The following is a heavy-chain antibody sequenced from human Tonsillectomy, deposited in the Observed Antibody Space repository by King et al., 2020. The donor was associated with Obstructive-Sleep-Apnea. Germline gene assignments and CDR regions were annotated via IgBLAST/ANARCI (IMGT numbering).Heavy chain of an antibody. CDR2: IWYDGNEK. D-gene: IGHD3-10*01. J-gene: IGHJ4*02. CDR3: AKEFGKYFHY. CDR1: GFTFSGYG. Sequence: QVQLVESGGGVVQPGTSLRLSCTASGFTFSGYGMHWVRQAPGKGLEWLAVIWYDGNEKYYADSVKGRFTISRDNSKNTLYLEMNSLGAEDTAVYYCAKEFGKYFHYWGQGTLVTVSS. V-gene: IGHV3-33*03.